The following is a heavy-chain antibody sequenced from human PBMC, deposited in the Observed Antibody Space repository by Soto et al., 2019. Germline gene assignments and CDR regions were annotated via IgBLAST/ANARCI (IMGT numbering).Heavy chain of an antibody. CDR1: GFTFSSYG. CDR2: ISYDGSNK. Sequence: QVQLVESGGGVVQPGRSLRLSCAASGFTFSSYGMHWVRQAPGKGLEWVAVISYDGSNKYYADSVKGRFTISRDNSKNTLYLQMNSLRAEDTAVYYCAKDSMDTAMVTYYYYGMDVWGQGTTVTVSS. V-gene: IGHV3-30*18. D-gene: IGHD5-18*01. CDR3: AKDSMDTAMVTYYYYGMDV. J-gene: IGHJ6*02.